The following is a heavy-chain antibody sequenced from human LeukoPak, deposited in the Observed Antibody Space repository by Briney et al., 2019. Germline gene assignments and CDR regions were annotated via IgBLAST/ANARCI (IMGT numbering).Heavy chain of an antibody. Sequence: PGGSLRLSCAASGFTFSTYAMHWVRQAPGKRLEWVAVMSYDGSNTYYGDSVKGRFTISRDNSKNTLYLQMNSLRAEDTAVYYCARDGLNYYDSSGYSDYWGQGTLVTVSS. D-gene: IGHD3-22*01. CDR2: MSYDGSNT. CDR1: GFTFSTYA. J-gene: IGHJ4*02. CDR3: ARDGLNYYDSSGYSDY. V-gene: IGHV3-30*04.